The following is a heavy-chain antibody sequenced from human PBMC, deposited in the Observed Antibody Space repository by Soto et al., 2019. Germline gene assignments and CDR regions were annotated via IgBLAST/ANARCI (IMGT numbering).Heavy chain of an antibody. Sequence: GGSLRLSCTASGFTFGDYAMSWFRQAPGKGLEWVGFIRSKAYGGTTEYAASVKGRFTISRDDSKSIAYLQMNSLKTEDTAVYYCTRDLAGFWSGYYRHYYGMDVWGQGTTVTVSS. D-gene: IGHD3-3*01. CDR2: IRSKAYGGTT. CDR1: GFTFGDYA. V-gene: IGHV3-49*03. CDR3: TRDLAGFWSGYYRHYYGMDV. J-gene: IGHJ6*02.